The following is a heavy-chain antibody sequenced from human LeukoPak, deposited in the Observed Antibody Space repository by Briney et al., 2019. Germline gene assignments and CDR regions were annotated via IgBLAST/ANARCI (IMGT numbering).Heavy chain of an antibody. CDR1: RFTFRDHF. D-gene: IGHD4-17*01. CDR2: ISSSGSDT. J-gene: IGHJ4*02. CDR3: ATAPTEDGDGSSPGY. Sequence: PVGSLGLSCAASRFTFRDHFMSWIRQPPGKGLQYVSYISSSGSDTYYSDSVKGRFTVSRDNAKNSLFLQMNSLRAEDTAVYYCATAPTEDGDGSSPGYWGQGTLVTVSS. V-gene: IGHV3-11*04.